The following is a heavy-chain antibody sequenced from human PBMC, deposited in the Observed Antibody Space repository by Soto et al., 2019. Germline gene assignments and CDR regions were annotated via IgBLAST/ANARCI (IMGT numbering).Heavy chain of an antibody. CDR2: IYSGGRT. J-gene: IGHJ4*02. Sequence: EVQLVESGGGLVQPGGSLRLPFAVPGFTVSSNYMSWVRQAPGKGLGWVSVIYSGGRTYYADSVKGRFTISRHNSKNTLYLQMNSLRAEDTAVYYCARGGNPNYYWGQGTLVTVSS. D-gene: IGHD4-4*01. CDR3: ARGGNPNYY. V-gene: IGHV3-53*04. CDR1: GFTVSSNY.